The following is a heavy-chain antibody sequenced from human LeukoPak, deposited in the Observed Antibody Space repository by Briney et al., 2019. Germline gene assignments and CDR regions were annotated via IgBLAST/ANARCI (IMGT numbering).Heavy chain of an antibody. CDR3: VKVDT. Sequence: GGSLRLSCAASGFAFISSEMNWVRQAPGKGLEWVSAISGSGGSTYYADSVKGRFTISRDNSKNTLYLQMDSLSAEDTAVYYCVKVDTWGQGTLVTVSS. D-gene: IGHD5-18*01. CDR1: GFAFISSE. CDR2: ISGSGGST. V-gene: IGHV3-23*01. J-gene: IGHJ4*02.